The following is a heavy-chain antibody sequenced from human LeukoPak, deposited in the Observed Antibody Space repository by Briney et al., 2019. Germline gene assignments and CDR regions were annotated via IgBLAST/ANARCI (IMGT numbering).Heavy chain of an antibody. CDR2: IYSGGST. D-gene: IGHD6-19*01. J-gene: IGHJ4*02. CDR3: ASSPRVLYSSGWFDY. V-gene: IGHV3-53*01. CDR1: GFTVSSNY. Sequence: GGSLRLSCAASGFTVSSNYMSWVRQAPGKGLEWVSVIYSGGSTYYADSVKGRFTISRDNSKNTLYLQMNSLRAEDTAVYYCASSPRVLYSSGWFDYWGQGTLVTVSS.